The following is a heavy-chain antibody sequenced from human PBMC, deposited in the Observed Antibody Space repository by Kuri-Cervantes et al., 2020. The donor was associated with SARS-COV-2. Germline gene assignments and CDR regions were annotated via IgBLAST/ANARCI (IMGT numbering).Heavy chain of an antibody. J-gene: IGHJ4*02. D-gene: IGHD3-10*01. CDR1: GFTFSDYY. CDR2: ISSSGGIYM. V-gene: IGHV3-11*01. CDR3: ARDGDLLWFGD. Sequence: GESLKISCAASGFTFSDYYMSWIRQAPGKGLEWVSYISSSGGIYMQYADSVKGLFTISRDNAKKSLYLEMNSLRAEDTAVYYCARDGDLLWFGDWGQGTLVTVSS.